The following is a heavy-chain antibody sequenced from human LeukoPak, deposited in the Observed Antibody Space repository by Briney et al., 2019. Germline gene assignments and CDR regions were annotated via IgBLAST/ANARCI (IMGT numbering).Heavy chain of an antibody. V-gene: IGHV1-46*01. CDR3: ARVGESECCMDV. D-gene: IGHD3-10*01. Sequence: GASVKVSCKASGYTFTSYYMHWLRQAPGQGLEWMGIINPSDGSTRYAQKFQGRVTMTRDKSTSTVYMELSSPRSEDTAMYYCARVGESECCMDVWGQGTTVSVSS. J-gene: IGHJ6*02. CDR2: INPSDGST. CDR1: GYTFTSYY.